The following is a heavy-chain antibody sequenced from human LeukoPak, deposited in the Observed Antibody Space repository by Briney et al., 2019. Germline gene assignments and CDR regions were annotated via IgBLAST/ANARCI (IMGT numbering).Heavy chain of an antibody. D-gene: IGHD2-2*01. CDR3: ARAAYGDIVVVPAARGYYFDY. CDR1: GGSFSGYY. V-gene: IGHV4-34*01. Sequence: SETLSLTCAVYGGSFSGYYWSWIRQPPGKGLEWIGEINHSGSTNYNPSLKSRVTISVDTSKNQFSLKPSSVTAADTAVYYCARAAYGDIVVVPAARGYYFDYWGQGTLVTVSS. J-gene: IGHJ4*02. CDR2: INHSGST.